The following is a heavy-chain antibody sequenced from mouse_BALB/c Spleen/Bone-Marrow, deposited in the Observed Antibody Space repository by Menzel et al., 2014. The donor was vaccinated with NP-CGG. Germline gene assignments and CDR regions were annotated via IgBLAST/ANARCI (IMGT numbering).Heavy chain of an antibody. CDR1: GFSLTSYG. V-gene: IGHV2-9*02. D-gene: IGHD2-3*01. CDR2: IWAGGST. Sequence: VHLVESGPGLVAPSQSLSITCTVSGFSLTSYGVHWVRQPPGKGLEWLGVIWAGGSTNYNSALMSRLSISKDNSKSQVFLKMNILQTDDTAMYYCARDNGYYVDYAMDYWGQGTSVTVSS. CDR3: ARDNGYYVDYAMDY. J-gene: IGHJ4*01.